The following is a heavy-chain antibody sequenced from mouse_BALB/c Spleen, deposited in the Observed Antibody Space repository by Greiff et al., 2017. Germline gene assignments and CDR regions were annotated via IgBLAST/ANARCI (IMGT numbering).Heavy chain of an antibody. CDR3: ASPIYDGYPRAMDY. J-gene: IGHJ4*01. V-gene: IGHV2-2*02. CDR2: IWSGGST. CDR1: GFSLTSYG. Sequence: QVQLKQSGPGLVQPSQSLSITCTVSGFSLTSYGVHWVRQSPGKGLEWLGVIWSGGSTDYNAAFISRLSISKDNSKSQVFFKMNSLQANDTAIYYCASPIYDGYPRAMDYWGQGTSVTVSS. D-gene: IGHD2-3*01.